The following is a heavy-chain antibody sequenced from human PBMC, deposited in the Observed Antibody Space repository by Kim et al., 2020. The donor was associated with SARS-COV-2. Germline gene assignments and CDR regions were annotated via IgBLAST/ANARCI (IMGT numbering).Heavy chain of an antibody. V-gene: IGHV1-8*01. D-gene: IGHD6-19*01. CDR2: INPNSGNT. Sequence: ASVKVSCKASGYTFTSHDINWVRQAPGQGLEWMGWINPNSGNTGYAQKFQGRVTMTRNTAIYTAYMEVTTLRSDDTAIYYCASGPSGWYDYWGQGTLVTVSS. CDR1: GYTFTSHD. CDR3: ASGPSGWYDY. J-gene: IGHJ4*02.